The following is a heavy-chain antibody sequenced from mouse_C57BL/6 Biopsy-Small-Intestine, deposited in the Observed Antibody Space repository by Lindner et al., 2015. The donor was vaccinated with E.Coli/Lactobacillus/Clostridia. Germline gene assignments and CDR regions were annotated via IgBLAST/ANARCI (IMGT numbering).Heavy chain of an antibody. J-gene: IGHJ4*01. CDR2: ISAFNGNT. V-gene: IGHV1S61*01. Sequence: SVKVSCKASGYTFTGYGIGWVRQAPGQGLEWMGWISAFNGNTNYAQKFQGRVAMTIATSTSTAYMELRSLRSDDTAVYYCARVVVLSLPYWFDYWGQGTLVTVSS. CDR3: ARVVVLSLPYWFDY. D-gene: IGHD1-1*02. CDR1: GYTFTGYG.